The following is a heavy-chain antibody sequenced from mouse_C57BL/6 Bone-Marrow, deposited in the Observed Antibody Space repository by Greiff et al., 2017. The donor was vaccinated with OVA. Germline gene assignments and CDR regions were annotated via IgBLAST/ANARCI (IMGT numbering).Heavy chain of an antibody. D-gene: IGHD1-1*01. CDR2: IDPSDSYT. CDR3: ARGDYGSSYGYFDV. J-gene: IGHJ1*03. V-gene: IGHV1-59*01. Sequence: VQLQQPGAELVRPGTSVKLSCKASVYTFTSYWMHWVKQRPGQGLEWIGVIDPSDSYTNYNQKFKGKATLTVDTSSSTAYMQLSSLTSEDSAVYYCARGDYGSSYGYFDVWGTGTTVTVSS. CDR1: VYTFTSYW.